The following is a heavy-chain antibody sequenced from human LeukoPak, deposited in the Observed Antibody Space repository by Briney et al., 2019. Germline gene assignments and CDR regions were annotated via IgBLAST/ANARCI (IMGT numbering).Heavy chain of an antibody. CDR2: ISWNSGSI. V-gene: IGHV3-9*01. J-gene: IGHJ4*02. CDR3: AKGTRQFHSSGWYAEFEY. D-gene: IGHD6-19*01. CDR1: GFTFDDYA. Sequence: GGSLRLSCAASGFTFDDYAMHWVRQAPGKGLEWVSGISWNSGSIGYADLVKGRFNISRDNAKNSLYLQMNSLRAEDTAFYYCAKGTRQFHSSGWYAEFEYWGQGTLVTVSS.